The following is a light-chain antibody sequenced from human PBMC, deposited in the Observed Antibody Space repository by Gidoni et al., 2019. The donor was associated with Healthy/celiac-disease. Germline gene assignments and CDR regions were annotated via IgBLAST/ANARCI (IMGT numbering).Light chain of an antibody. J-gene: IGKJ2*03. CDR2: LGS. CDR3: MQALQTPVYS. CDR1: QSLLHSNGYNY. Sequence: DIVMPQSPLSLPVTPGEPASISCRSSQSLLHSNGYNYLDWYLQKPGQSPQLLIYLGSNRASGVPDRFSGSGSGTDFTLKLSRVEAEDVGLYYCMQALQTPVYSFXQXTKLEIQ. V-gene: IGKV2-28*01.